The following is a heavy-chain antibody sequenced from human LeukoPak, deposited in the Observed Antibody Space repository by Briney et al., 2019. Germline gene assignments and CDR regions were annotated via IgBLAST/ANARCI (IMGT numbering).Heavy chain of an antibody. CDR2: FSAYTGEA. CDR1: GFNFYSFG. V-gene: IGHV1-18*01. J-gene: IGHJ4*02. D-gene: IGHD3-22*01. Sequence: ASVKLSCKASGFNFYSFGITWLRQAPGPGLEWMGFFSAYTGEANYAPRLQGRVSMTRDTSTNTAFLHLRSLRSDDTAVYYCARAIPESSAWYFWGQGTLITVSS. CDR3: ARAIPESSAWYF.